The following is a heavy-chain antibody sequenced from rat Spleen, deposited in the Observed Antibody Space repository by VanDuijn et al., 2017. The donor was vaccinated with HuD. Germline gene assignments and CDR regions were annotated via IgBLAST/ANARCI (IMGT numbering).Heavy chain of an antibody. D-gene: IGHD1-12*02. CDR3: TRERDYDGTYPYVMDA. Sequence: EVQLVESGGGLVQPGRSLKLSCVASGFTLNNYWMTWIRQAPGKGLEWVASISNTAGSTYYPDSVKGRFTISSDNAKSTLDLRMNSLRSEDTATYYCTRERDYDGTYPYVMDAWGQGASVTVSS. J-gene: IGHJ4*01. V-gene: IGHV5-31*01. CDR1: GFTLNNYW. CDR2: ISNTAGST.